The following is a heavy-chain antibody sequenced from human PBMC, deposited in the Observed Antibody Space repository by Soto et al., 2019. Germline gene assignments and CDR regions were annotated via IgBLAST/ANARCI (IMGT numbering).Heavy chain of an antibody. CDR1: GGSISSSSYY. CDR2: IYYSGST. Sequence: SETLSLTCTVSGGSISSSSYYWGWIRQPPGKGLEWIGSIYYSGSTYYNPSLKSRVTISVDTSKNQFSLKLSSVTAADTAVYYCASTALRLRLKYYYYYYMDVWGKGTTVTVSS. CDR3: ASTALRLRLKYYYYYYMDV. D-gene: IGHD4-17*01. J-gene: IGHJ6*03. V-gene: IGHV4-39*01.